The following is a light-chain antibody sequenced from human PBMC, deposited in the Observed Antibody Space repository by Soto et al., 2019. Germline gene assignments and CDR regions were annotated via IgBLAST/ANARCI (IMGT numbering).Light chain of an antibody. CDR2: GAS. V-gene: IGKV3-15*01. CDR3: QQYNNWPHT. Sequence: EIVMTQSPATLSVSPGERATLSCRASQSVSSNLAWYQQKPGQAPRLLIYGASTRATGIPARFSGSGSGTEFTLTISSLQPEDCAVYYCQQYNNWPHTFGQGTKLEIK. CDR1: QSVSSN. J-gene: IGKJ2*01.